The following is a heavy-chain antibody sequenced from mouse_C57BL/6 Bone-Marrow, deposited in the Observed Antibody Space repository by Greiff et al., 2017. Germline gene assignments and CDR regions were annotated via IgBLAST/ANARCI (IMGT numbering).Heavy chain of an antibody. V-gene: IGHV1-19*01. CDR1: GYTFTDYY. Sequence: DVKLQESGPVLVKPGASVKMSCKASGYTFTDYYMNWVKQSHGKSLEWIGVINPYNGGTSYNQKFKGKATLTVDKSSSTAYMELNSLTSEDSAVYYCARSRPIYYDYDEDWYFDVWGTGTTVTVSS. CDR3: ARSRPIYYDYDEDWYFDV. CDR2: INPYNGGT. D-gene: IGHD2-4*01. J-gene: IGHJ1*03.